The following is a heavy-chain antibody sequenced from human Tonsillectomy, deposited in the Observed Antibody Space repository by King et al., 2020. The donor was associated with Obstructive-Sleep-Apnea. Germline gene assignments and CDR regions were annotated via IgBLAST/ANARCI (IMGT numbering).Heavy chain of an antibody. J-gene: IGHJ4*02. CDR2: IHSSGST. V-gene: IGHV4-59*01. CDR1: GGSIKNYY. D-gene: IGHD2-21*02. Sequence: HVQLQESGPGLVKPSETLSLTCSVSGGSIKNYYWSWIRQPPGKGLEWIGYIHSSGSTDYNPSLKSRVTISVDTSKNQFSLHLSSVTAADTAIYYCTRGHLLAYCGGDCHPEAPRDWGQGTLVTIS. CDR3: TRGHLLAYCGGDCHPEAPRD.